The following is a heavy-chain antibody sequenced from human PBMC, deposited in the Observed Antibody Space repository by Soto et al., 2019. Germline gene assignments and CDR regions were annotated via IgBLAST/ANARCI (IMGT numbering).Heavy chain of an antibody. CDR3: ARDMVSTIGAFDF. Sequence: ASVNVTSKTSGYNFIGYYIHRVRQAARQGLEWMGGINNNSGATKYAEKFKGRVTTTRGRSIMTAYMEWSSLRYDNTAVYSCARDMVSTIGAFDFWG. CDR2: INNNSGAT. CDR1: GYNFIGYY. J-gene: IGHJ3*01. V-gene: IGHV1-2*02. D-gene: IGHD2-8*01.